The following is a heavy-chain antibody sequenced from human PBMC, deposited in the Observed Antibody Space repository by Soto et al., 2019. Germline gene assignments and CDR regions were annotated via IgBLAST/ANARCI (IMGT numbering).Heavy chain of an antibody. J-gene: IGHJ3*01. Sequence: GGSLRLSCAASGFTFSSYAMSWVRQAPGKGLEWVSAISGSGGSTYYADSVKGRFTISRDNSKNTLSLQMNSLRAEDTALYYCAKDDIATTIRGDAFDFWGQGTMVTV. D-gene: IGHD5-12*01. V-gene: IGHV3-23*01. CDR1: GFTFSSYA. CDR3: AKDDIATTIRGDAFDF. CDR2: ISGSGGST.